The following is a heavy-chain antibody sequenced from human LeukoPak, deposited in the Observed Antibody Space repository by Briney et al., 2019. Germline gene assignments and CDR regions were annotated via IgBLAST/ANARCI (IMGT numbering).Heavy chain of an antibody. CDR1: GYSISSGYY. CDR2: IYHSGST. V-gene: IGHV4-38-2*02. CDR3: ARGGIAARLIDY. Sequence: SETLSLTCTVSGYSISSGYYWGWIRQPPGKGLEWIGSIYHSGSTYYNPSLKSRVTISVDMSKNQFSLKLSSVTAADTAVYYCARGGIAARLIDYWGQGTLVTVSS. D-gene: IGHD6-6*01. J-gene: IGHJ4*02.